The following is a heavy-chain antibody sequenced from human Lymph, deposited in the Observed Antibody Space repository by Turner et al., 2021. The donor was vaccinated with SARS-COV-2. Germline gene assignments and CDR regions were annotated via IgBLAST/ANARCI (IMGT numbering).Heavy chain of an antibody. CDR1: GFTFSSYA. CDR2: ISYDGSDK. Sequence: QVQLVESGGGVVQPGRSLRLSFAASGFTFSSYAMHWVRQAPGKGLEWVAFISYDGSDKYYADSVKGRFTFSRDNSKNTLYLQMNSLRAEDTAVYYCARDRDSSGWVDYWGQGTLVTVSS. D-gene: IGHD3-22*01. CDR3: ARDRDSSGWVDY. V-gene: IGHV3-30*04. J-gene: IGHJ4*02.